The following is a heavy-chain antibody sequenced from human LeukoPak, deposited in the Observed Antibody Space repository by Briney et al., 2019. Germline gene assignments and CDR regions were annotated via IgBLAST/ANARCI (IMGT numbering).Heavy chain of an antibody. CDR3: ARDLRRDGYDAFDI. CDR2: INWNGGST. D-gene: IGHD5-24*01. CDR1: GFTFDDYG. Sequence: GGSLRLSCAASGFTFDDYGMSWVRHAPGKALVCVCRINWNGGSTGYADSVKGRFTISRDNAKNSLYLQMNSLRAEDTALYYCARDLRRDGYDAFDIWGQGTMVTVSS. J-gene: IGHJ3*02. V-gene: IGHV3-20*04.